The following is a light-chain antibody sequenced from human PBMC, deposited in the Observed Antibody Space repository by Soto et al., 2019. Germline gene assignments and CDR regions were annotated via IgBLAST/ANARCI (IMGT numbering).Light chain of an antibody. CDR2: EVT. CDR1: SSDVGAYNY. V-gene: IGLV2-8*01. Sequence: QSVLTQPPSASGSPGQSVTISCTGTSSDVGAYNYVSWYQQHPGKVPKLMIYEVTKRPSGVPDRFSGSKSGNTASLTVSGLQAEDEADYYCISYTGSSTSYVFGSGTKVTVL. J-gene: IGLJ1*01. CDR3: ISYTGSSTSYV.